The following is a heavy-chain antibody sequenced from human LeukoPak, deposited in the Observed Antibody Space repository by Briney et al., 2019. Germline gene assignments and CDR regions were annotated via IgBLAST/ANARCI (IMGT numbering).Heavy chain of an antibody. V-gene: IGHV1-46*01. D-gene: IGHD4-23*01. CDR2: INPSGGST. CDR3: ARGKRPDYGCNSFPFPADY. CDR1: GYTFTSYY. Sequence: VASVKVSCKASGYTFTSYYMHWVRQAHGQGLEWMGIINPSGGSTSYAQKFQGRVTMTRDTSTSTVYMELSSLRSEDTAVYYCARGKRPDYGCNSFPFPADYWGQGTLVTVSS. J-gene: IGHJ4*02.